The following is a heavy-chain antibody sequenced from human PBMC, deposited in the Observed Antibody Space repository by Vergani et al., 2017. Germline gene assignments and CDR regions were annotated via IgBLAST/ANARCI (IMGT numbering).Heavy chain of an antibody. Sequence: QVQLVESGGGVVQPGRSLRLSCAASGFTFSSYAMHWVRQAPGKGLEWVAVISYDGSNKYYADSVKGRFTISRDNSKNTLYLQMNSLRAEDTAVYYCARDLIISSSRXFDYWGQGTLVTVSS. CDR1: GFTFSSYA. CDR3: ARDLIISSSRXFDY. V-gene: IGHV3-30*04. D-gene: IGHD6-6*01. CDR2: ISYDGSNK. J-gene: IGHJ4*02.